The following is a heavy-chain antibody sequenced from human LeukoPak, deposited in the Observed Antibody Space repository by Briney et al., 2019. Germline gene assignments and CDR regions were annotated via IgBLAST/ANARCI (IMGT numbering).Heavy chain of an antibody. J-gene: IGHJ3*02. CDR2: IIPIFGTA. Sequence: ASVKVSCKASGGTFSSYAISWVRQAPGQGLEWMGGIIPIFGTANYAQKFQGRVTMTKDTSTSTVYMELSSLRSEDTAVYYCASGAGNDYGDPNDAFDIWGQGTMVTVSS. V-gene: IGHV1-69*05. CDR3: ASGAGNDYGDPNDAFDI. D-gene: IGHD4-17*01. CDR1: GGTFSSYA.